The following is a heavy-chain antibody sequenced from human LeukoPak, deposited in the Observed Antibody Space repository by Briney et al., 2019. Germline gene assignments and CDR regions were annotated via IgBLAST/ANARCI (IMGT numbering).Heavy chain of an antibody. CDR1: GFTFSSYW. D-gene: IGHD3-22*01. Sequence: GGSLRLSCEASVASGFTFSSYWMTWVRQAPGKGLEWVANIKQDGSEKYYVDSVKGRFTISRDNAKNSLYLQMNSLRAEDTAVYYCAFGKYYESSGSLFDYWGQGTLVTVSS. V-gene: IGHV3-7*01. CDR3: AFGKYYESSGSLFDY. CDR2: IKQDGSEK. J-gene: IGHJ4*02.